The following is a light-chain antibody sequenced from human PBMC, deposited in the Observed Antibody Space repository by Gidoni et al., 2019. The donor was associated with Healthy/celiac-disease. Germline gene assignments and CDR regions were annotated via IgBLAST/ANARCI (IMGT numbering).Light chain of an antibody. CDR2: AAS. V-gene: IGKV1-27*01. J-gene: IGKJ1*01. Sequence: DIQMNQTPSSLSASVGDRVTITCRASPGISNYLAWYQQKPGKVPKLLIYAASTLQSGVPSRFSGSGSWPDFTLTISSLQPADVATYYCQQYNSAPRTFGQGTKVEIK. CDR1: PGISNY. CDR3: QQYNSAPRT.